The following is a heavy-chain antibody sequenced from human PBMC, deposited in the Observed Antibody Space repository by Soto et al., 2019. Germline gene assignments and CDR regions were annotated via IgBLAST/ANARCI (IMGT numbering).Heavy chain of an antibody. V-gene: IGHV2-26*01. J-gene: IGHJ6*02. CDR2: IFSNDEK. CDR1: GFSLSNGRMG. Sequence: GSGPTLVNPTETLTLTCTVSGFSLSNGRMGVSWMRQPPGKALEWLAHIFSNDEKSYSTSLNTRLTISKDTSKSQVVLTMTNMDPVDTATYYCARNDYYYYAMDVWGQGTTVTVSS. CDR3: ARNDYYYYAMDV.